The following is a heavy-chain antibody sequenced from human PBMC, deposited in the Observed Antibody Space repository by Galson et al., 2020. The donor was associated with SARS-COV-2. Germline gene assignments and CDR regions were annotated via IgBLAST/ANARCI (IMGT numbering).Heavy chain of an antibody. CDR1: GFIVSDNY. CDR3: TGDGGSGTLRFDY. D-gene: IGHD3-10*01. J-gene: IGHJ4*02. CDR2: IYSIGSK. Sequence: GESLKISCAASGFIVSDNYMSWVRQAPGKGLEWVSIIYSIGSKYYADSVKGRFTISRDNSENTLYLQMNSLKVEDTAVYYCTGDGGSGTLRFDYWGQGTLVTVSS. V-gene: IGHV3-66*01.